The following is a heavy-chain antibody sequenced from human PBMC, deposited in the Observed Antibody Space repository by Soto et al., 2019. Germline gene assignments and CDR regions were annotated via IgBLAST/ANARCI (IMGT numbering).Heavy chain of an antibody. V-gene: IGHV3-30-3*01. CDR2: ISYDGNNK. J-gene: IGHJ6*02. D-gene: IGHD4-4*01. CDR1: GFTFSSYA. Sequence: QVQLEESGGGVVQPGRSLRLSCAASGFTFSSYAMYWVRQAPGKGLEWMAVISYDGNNKYYADSVKGRFTISRDNSKNTLYLQMNSLKAEDTALYYCARDRATLTYYFYGMDVWGQGTTVTGSS. CDR3: ARDRATLTYYFYGMDV.